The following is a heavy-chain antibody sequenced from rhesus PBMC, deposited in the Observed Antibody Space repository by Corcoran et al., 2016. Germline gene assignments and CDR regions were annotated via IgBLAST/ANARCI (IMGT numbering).Heavy chain of an antibody. CDR1: GYTFTDYY. V-gene: IGHV1-111*02. CDR2: VDPEDGKA. D-gene: IGHD6-31*01. J-gene: IGHJ3*01. Sequence: EVQLVQSGAEVKKPGASVKISCKASGYTFTDYYLHWVRQAPGKGLEWMGRVDPEDGKAIHAQKCQDRGTITAETATDTAYMELSSLRSEDTAVYYCATGGAAGNWGAGDAFDFWGQGLRVTVSS. CDR3: ATGGAAGNWGAGDAFDF.